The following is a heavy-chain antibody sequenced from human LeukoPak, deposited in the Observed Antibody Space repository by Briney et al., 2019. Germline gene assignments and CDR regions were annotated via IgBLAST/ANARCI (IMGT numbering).Heavy chain of an antibody. V-gene: IGHV3-7*03. CDR1: EFTFRDYW. Sequence: GGSLRLSCAASEFTFRDYWMSWVRQAPGKGLEWAATIKQDGSEKSYVDSVKGRFIISRDNAKNSLYLQMNSLRAEDTAVYYCARDLAVAVDYWGQGTLVTVSS. D-gene: IGHD6-19*01. J-gene: IGHJ4*02. CDR2: IKQDGSEK. CDR3: ARDLAVAVDY.